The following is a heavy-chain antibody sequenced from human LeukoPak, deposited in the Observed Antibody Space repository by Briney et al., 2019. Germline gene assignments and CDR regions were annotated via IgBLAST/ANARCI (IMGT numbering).Heavy chain of an antibody. CDR1: GGTFSSYS. J-gene: IGHJ4*02. V-gene: IGHV1-69*05. CDR3: AMGNNFDFFYFDY. D-gene: IGHD3-9*01. CDR2: IIPIFGTT. Sequence: SVKVSCKASGGTFSSYSISWVREAPGQGLEWMGGIIPIFGTTKYAQNFQGRVTITTAGSTSTAYMELKRLRSEDTAVYYCAMGNNFDFFYFDYWGQGTLVSVSS.